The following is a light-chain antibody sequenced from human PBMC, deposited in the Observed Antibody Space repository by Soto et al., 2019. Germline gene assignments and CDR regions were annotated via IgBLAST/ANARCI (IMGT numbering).Light chain of an antibody. V-gene: IGLV4-69*01. CDR2: LNTDGSH. Sequence: QLVLTQSPSASASLGASVKLTCTLSRGHSNYAIAWHQQQPEKGPGYLMKLNTDGSHSKGDGIPDRFSGSTSGAERYLTIPSLQSEDEADYYCQTWGPGVVFGGGTKLTVL. CDR3: QTWGPGVV. CDR1: RGHSNYA. J-gene: IGLJ2*01.